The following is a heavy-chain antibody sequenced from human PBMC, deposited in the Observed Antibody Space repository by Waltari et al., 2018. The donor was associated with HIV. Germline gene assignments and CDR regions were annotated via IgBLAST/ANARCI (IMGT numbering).Heavy chain of an antibody. Sequence: EVQLVESGGGLVQPGGSLRLSCAASGFTFSSYWMSWVRQAPGKGLEGVANIKQDGSEKYYVDSVNGRFTISRDNAENSLYLQMSSLRAEDTAVYYCARGGFYGSESKVNWGQGTLVTVSS. V-gene: IGHV3-7*04. CDR1: GFTFSSYW. J-gene: IGHJ4*02. D-gene: IGHD3-10*01. CDR2: IKQDGSEK. CDR3: ARGGFYGSESKVN.